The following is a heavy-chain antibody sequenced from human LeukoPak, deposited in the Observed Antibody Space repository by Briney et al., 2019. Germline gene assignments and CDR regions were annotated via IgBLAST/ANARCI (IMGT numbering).Heavy chain of an antibody. CDR3: AKVSTSSETMTFDY. CDR2: ISSDRST. Sequence: GGSLRLSCAASGFTFSSYAMGWVRQAPGKGLEWVSEISSDRSTYYAASVKGRFAISRDNSKNTLYLQMNSLRAEDTAIYYCAKVSTSSETMTFDYWGQGTLVTVSS. V-gene: IGHV3-23*01. D-gene: IGHD2-2*01. CDR1: GFTFSSYA. J-gene: IGHJ4*02.